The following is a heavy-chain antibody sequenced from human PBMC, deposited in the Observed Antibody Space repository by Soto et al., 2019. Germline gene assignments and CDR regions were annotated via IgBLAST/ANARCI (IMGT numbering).Heavy chain of an antibody. Sequence: SETNSLTYAVSGGSISSSNWWRWVRQPPGKGLEWIGEIYHSGSTNYNPSLKSRVTISVDKSKNQFSLKLSSVTAADTAVYYCARGFAAVAGTDYFDYWGQGTLVTVSS. CDR1: GGSISSSNW. D-gene: IGHD6-19*01. CDR2: IYHSGST. CDR3: ARGFAAVAGTDYFDY. J-gene: IGHJ4*02. V-gene: IGHV4-4*02.